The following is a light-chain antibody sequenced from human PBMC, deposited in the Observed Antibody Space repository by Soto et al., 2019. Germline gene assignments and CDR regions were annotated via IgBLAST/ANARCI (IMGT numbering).Light chain of an antibody. CDR1: QSVSSY. CDR2: DAS. J-gene: IGKJ1*01. Sequence: IVFTQSPATLSLSPLTRATLSCRASQSVSSYLAWYQQKPGQAPRLLIYDASRRETGIPARFSGSGSGTDFTLTISSLEPEDFAVYYCQQASNWPRTFGQGTKVDI. CDR3: QQASNWPRT. V-gene: IGKV3-11*01.